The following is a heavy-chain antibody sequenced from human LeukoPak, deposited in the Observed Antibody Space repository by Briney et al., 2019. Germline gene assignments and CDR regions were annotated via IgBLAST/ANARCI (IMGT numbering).Heavy chain of an antibody. CDR1: GYTFTGYY. D-gene: IGHD4-17*01. J-gene: IGHJ4*02. CDR2: INPNSGGT. V-gene: IGHV1-2*02. Sequence: ASVKVSCKASGYTFTGYYMHWVREAPGQGLEWMGWINPNSGGTNYAQKFQGRVTMTRDTSISTAYMELSRLRSDDTAAYYCARDFMTTVTTTLGDYWGQGTLVTVSS. CDR3: ARDFMTTVTTTLGDY.